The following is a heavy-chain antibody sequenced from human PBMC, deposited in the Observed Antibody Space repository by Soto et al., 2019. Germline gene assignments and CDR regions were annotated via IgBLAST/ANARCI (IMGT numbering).Heavy chain of an antibody. CDR1: GGSISSSNW. D-gene: IGHD3-22*01. Sequence: QVQLQESGPGLVKPSGTLSLTCAVSGGSISSSNWWSWVRQPPGKGLEWIGEIYHSGGTNYNPSLNCRVTISVDKSKNQFSLKLSSVTAADTAVYYCARNMGYYDSSVYAFDIWGQGTMVTVSS. V-gene: IGHV4-4*02. J-gene: IGHJ3*02. CDR2: IYHSGGT. CDR3: ARNMGYYDSSVYAFDI.